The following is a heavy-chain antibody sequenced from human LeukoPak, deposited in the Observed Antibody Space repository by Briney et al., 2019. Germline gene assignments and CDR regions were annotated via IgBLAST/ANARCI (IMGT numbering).Heavy chain of an antibody. J-gene: IGHJ3*02. CDR3: ARLDLGVVIMEAFDI. Sequence: GESLKISCKGSGYSFTSYWIGWVRQMPGKGLEWMGIIYPGDSDTRYSPSFQGQVTISADKSISTAHLQWSSLKASDTAMYYCARLDLGVVIMEAFDIWGQGTMVTVSS. CDR1: GYSFTSYW. V-gene: IGHV5-51*01. D-gene: IGHD3-3*01. CDR2: IYPGDSDT.